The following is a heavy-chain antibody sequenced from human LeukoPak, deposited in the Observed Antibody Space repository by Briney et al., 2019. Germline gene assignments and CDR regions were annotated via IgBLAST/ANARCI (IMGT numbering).Heavy chain of an antibody. D-gene: IGHD1-26*01. Sequence: SVKVSCKASGGTFSSYAISWVRQAPGQGLEWMGGIIPIFGTANYAQKFQGRVTITADASTSTAYMELSSLRSEDTAVYYCARDYAATYYYYMDVWGKGTTVTVSS. V-gene: IGHV1-69*13. J-gene: IGHJ6*03. CDR3: ARDYAATYYYYMDV. CDR2: IIPIFGTA. CDR1: GGTFSSYA.